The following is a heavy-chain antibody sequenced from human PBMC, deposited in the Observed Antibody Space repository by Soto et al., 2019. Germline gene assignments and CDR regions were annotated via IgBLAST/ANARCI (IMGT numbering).Heavy chain of an antibody. Sequence: QVQLQESGPGLVKPSQTLSLTCIVSGGSMSSRDYYWSWIRQYPGKGLEWIGYIYYSGSNYYHSSLMSRVSISIDTSKKQFSLKLNSVTAADTAVYYCARERLDSGVGQGAMDVWGQGITVTVSS. J-gene: IGHJ6*02. D-gene: IGHD2-8*01. CDR1: GGSMSSRDYY. CDR3: ARERLDSGVGQGAMDV. CDR2: IYYSGSN. V-gene: IGHV4-31*03.